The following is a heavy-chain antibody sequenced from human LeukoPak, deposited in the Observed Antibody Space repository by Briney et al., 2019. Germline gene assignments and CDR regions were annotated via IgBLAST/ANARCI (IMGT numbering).Heavy chain of an antibody. J-gene: IGHJ4*02. CDR2: IYYSGST. Sequence: SETLSPTCTVSGGSISSSSYYWDWIRQPPGKGLEWIGSIYYSGSTHYNPSLNSRVTISVDTSKNQFSLKLSSVTAADTAVYYCARRRGYDILTGYYSPLPFDYWGQGTLVTVSS. CDR3: ARRRGYDILTGYYSPLPFDY. CDR1: GGSISSSSYY. D-gene: IGHD3-9*01. V-gene: IGHV4-39*01.